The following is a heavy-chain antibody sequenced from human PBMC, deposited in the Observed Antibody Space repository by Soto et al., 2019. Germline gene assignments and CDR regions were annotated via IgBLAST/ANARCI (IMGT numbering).Heavy chain of an antibody. D-gene: IGHD3-22*01. CDR2: IYYSGST. V-gene: IGHV4-39*01. Sequence: SETLSLTCTVSGGSISSSSYYWGWIRQPPGKGLEWIGSIYYSGSTYYNQSLKSRVTISVDTSKNQFSMKISTVTAADTAVYYCARLVYDSSGYRPGWGQGTLVTVS. CDR1: GGSISSSSYY. J-gene: IGHJ4*02. CDR3: ARLVYDSSGYRPG.